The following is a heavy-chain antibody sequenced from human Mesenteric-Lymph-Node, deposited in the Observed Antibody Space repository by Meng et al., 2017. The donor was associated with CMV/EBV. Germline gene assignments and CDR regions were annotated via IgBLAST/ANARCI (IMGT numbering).Heavy chain of an antibody. CDR2: INTYTGYT. CDR3: ARDRSLIFGVGTRDYYGIDV. V-gene: IGHV1-18*01. J-gene: IGHJ6*02. CDR1: GYTFNNYG. D-gene: IGHD3-3*01. Sequence: ASVKVSCKASGYTFNNYGISWVRQAPGQGLEWMGWINTYTGYTNYAQDFQGGVTMTTDTSTNTSYMELRSLTPDDTAVYYCARDRSLIFGVGTRDYYGIDVWGQGTTVTVSS.